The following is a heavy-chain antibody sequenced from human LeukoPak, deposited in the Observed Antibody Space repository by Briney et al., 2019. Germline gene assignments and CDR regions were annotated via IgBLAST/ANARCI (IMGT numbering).Heavy chain of an antibody. CDR3: ARREEETTFYYYYYMDV. J-gene: IGHJ6*03. CDR2: IYHSGST. D-gene: IGHD2/OR15-2a*01. CDR1: GGSFSGYY. V-gene: IGHV4-34*01. Sequence: SETLSLTCAVYGGSFSGYYWSWIRQPPGKGLEWIGEIYHSGSTNYNPSPKSRVTISVDTSKNQFSLKLSSVTAADTAEYYCARREEETTFYYYYYMDVWGKGTTVTVSS.